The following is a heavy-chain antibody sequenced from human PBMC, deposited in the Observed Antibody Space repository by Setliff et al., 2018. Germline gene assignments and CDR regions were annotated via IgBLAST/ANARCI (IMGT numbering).Heavy chain of an antibody. CDR3: ASIDWGENFYNMDV. V-gene: IGHV3-7*01. CDR2: TKEDGSEK. Sequence: GGSLRLSCAASGFSFRSYWMAWVRQAPGKGLEWVANTKEDGSEKHYVDSVKGRFTISRDNAKNTLYLQMNGLRGEDTAVYFCASIDWGENFYNMDVWGKGTTVTVSS. J-gene: IGHJ6*03. D-gene: IGHD7-27*01. CDR1: GFSFRSYW.